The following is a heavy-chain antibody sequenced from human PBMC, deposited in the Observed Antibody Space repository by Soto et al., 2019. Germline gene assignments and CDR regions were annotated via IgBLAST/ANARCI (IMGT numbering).Heavy chain of an antibody. CDR3: ARGRRLTAPDACDL. D-gene: IGHD2-21*02. CDR1: GGTVSNYG. Sequence: QVQLVQSGAEVKKPGSSMKASCKASGGTVSNYGISWVRQAPGQGLEWMGGIIPIFGTSNYAQKFQGRVTIIADGSTRTLYMEVSSLISEDTALYYCARGRRLTAPDACDLWGQGTVVTVSS. V-gene: IGHV1-69*13. CDR2: IIPIFGTS. J-gene: IGHJ3*01.